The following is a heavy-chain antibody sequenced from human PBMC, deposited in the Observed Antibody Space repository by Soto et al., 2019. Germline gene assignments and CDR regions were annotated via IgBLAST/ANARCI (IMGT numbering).Heavy chain of an antibody. Sequence: PGGSLRLSCAASGFTFSTYGMHWVRQAPGKGLEWVAVISYDGSIQYYADSVKGRFTISRDNSKNTLYLQMNSLRAEDTAVYYCAKDGSSWYSGWFDPWGRGTLVTVSS. CDR1: GFTFSTYG. D-gene: IGHD6-13*01. V-gene: IGHV3-30*18. J-gene: IGHJ5*02. CDR2: ISYDGSIQ. CDR3: AKDGSSWYSGWFDP.